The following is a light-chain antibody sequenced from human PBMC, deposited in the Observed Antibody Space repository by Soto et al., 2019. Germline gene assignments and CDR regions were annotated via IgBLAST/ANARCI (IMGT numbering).Light chain of an antibody. J-gene: IGKJ1*01. CDR1: QTISSW. V-gene: IGKV1-5*03. Sequence: DIQMTQSPSTLSGSVGDRVTITFRASQTISSWLAWYQQKPGKAPKLLIYKASTLKSGGPSRFSGSGSGTEFTLTISSLQPDDFATYYCQHYNSYSEAFGQGTKVDNK. CDR2: KAS. CDR3: QHYNSYSEA.